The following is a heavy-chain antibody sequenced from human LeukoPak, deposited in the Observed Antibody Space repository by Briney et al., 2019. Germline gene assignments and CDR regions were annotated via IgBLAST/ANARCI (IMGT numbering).Heavy chain of an antibody. CDR3: ARDPDDSSGYYYDNFDY. Sequence: GSVKVSCKASGYTFTSYAMHWVRQAPGQRLEWMGWRNAGNGNTKYSQEFQGRVTITADKSTSTAYMELSSLRSEDTAVYYCARDPDDSSGYYYDNFDYWGQGTLVTVSS. CDR2: RNAGNGNT. D-gene: IGHD3-22*01. J-gene: IGHJ4*02. CDR1: GYTFTSYA. V-gene: IGHV1-3*02.